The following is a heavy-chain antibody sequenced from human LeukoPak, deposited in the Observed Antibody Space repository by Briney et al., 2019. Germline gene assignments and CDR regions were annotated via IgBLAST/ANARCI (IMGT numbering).Heavy chain of an antibody. V-gene: IGHV4-39*07. Sequence: SETLSLTCAVSGGSVSSTTYYWAWFRQPPGKGLEWIGSIYYSGSTYYNPSLKSRVTISVDTSKNEFSLKLSSVTAADTAVYYCARWGRHCRSTSCYDYFDYWGQGTLVTVSS. CDR1: GGSVSSTTYY. D-gene: IGHD2-2*01. CDR2: IYYSGST. CDR3: ARWGRHCRSTSCYDYFDY. J-gene: IGHJ4*02.